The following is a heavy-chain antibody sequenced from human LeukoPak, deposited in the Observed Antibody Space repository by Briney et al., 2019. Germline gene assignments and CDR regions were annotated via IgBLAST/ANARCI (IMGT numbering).Heavy chain of an antibody. V-gene: IGHV3-53*01. J-gene: IGHJ4*02. Sequence: GGSLRLSCAASGLTVRTTYMSWVRQTPGKGLEWVSVIYSEGSTYYADSVKGRFTMSKDNSKSTVYLQMNSLRVEDTAVYYCARDVYSSGWYGVFDLWGQGTLVTVSS. D-gene: IGHD6-19*01. CDR2: IYSEGST. CDR1: GLTVRTTY. CDR3: ARDVYSSGWYGVFDL.